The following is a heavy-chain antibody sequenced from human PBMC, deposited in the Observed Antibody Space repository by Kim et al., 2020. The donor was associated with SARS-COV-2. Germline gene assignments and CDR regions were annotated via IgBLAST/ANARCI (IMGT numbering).Heavy chain of an antibody. CDR1: GGTFSSYA. D-gene: IGHD2-21*02. CDR2: IIPIFGTA. V-gene: IGHV1-69*13. J-gene: IGHJ4*02. CDR3: ARASPGTYCGGDCLGGFDY. Sequence: SVKVSCKASGGTFSSYAISWVRQAPGQGLEWMGGIIPIFGTANYAQKFQGRVTITADESTSTAYMELSSLRSEDTAVYYCARASPGTYCGGDCLGGFDYWGQGTLVTVSS.